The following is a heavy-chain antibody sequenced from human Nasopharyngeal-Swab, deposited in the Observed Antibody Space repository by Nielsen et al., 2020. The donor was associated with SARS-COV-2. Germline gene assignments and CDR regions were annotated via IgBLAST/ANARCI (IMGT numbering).Heavy chain of an antibody. D-gene: IGHD1-7*01. Sequence: WIRQPPGKGLEWIWEINHSGSTNYNPSLKSRVTISVDTSKNQFSLKLSSVTAADTAVYYCARCMTGTTGGGFDPWGQGTLVTVSS. J-gene: IGHJ5*01. CDR2: INHSGST. V-gene: IGHV4-34*01. CDR3: ARCMTGTTGGGFDP.